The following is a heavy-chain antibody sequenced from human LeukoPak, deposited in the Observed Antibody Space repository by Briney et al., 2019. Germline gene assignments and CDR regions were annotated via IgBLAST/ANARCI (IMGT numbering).Heavy chain of an antibody. J-gene: IGHJ6*02. V-gene: IGHV3-23*01. CDR3: AKFALATVTKGYYYYFGMDV. Sequence: GGSLRLSCAASGFTFSSYAMSWVRQAPGKGLEWVSAISGSGGSTYYADSVKGRFTISRDNSNSTLYLQMNSLRAEDTAVYYCAKFALATVTKGYYYYFGMDVWGQGTTVTVSS. CDR1: GFTFSSYA. CDR2: ISGSGGST. D-gene: IGHD4-17*01.